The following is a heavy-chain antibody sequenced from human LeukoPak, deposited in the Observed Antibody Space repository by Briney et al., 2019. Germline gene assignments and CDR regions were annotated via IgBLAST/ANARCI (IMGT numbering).Heavy chain of an antibody. Sequence: SSETLSLTCAVYGGSFRGYYWSWIRQPPGKGLEWIGSTYYGGSTYYSPSLKSRVTISVDTSKTHFSLRLSSVTAADTAMYYCARHQWLESNWFDPWGQGTLVTVSS. CDR3: ARHQWLESNWFDP. V-gene: IGHV4-34*01. D-gene: IGHD6-19*01. CDR2: TYYGGST. J-gene: IGHJ5*02. CDR1: GGSFRGYY.